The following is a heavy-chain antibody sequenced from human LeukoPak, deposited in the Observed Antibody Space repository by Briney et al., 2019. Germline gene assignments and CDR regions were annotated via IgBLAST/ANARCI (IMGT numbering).Heavy chain of an antibody. CDR2: ISDDGSQT. Sequence: GRSLRLSCAASGFTFSSYGMHWVRQAPGKGLEWMAVISDDGSQTHYADSVKGRFTVSRDNSKDTVFLQMNSLRAEDTAVYLCGKAVLPTPMSFVHDFWGQGTLVTVSS. J-gene: IGHJ4*02. V-gene: IGHV3-30*18. D-gene: IGHD3-10*02. CDR3: GKAVLPTPMSFVHDF. CDR1: GFTFSSYG.